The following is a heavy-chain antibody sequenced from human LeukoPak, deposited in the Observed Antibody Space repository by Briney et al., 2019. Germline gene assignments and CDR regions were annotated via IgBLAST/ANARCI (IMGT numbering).Heavy chain of an antibody. CDR2: IKPNNPAT. CDR3: ARVRDYSNSPFNWFDA. J-gene: IGHJ5*02. D-gene: IGHD6-6*01. CDR1: GYTFHHNY. V-gene: IGHV1-2*07. Sequence: ASVNVSCKASGYTFHHNYLHWVRPAPAQGLEWMGWIKPNNPATHSSHKFQGRVTMTSDSSISTVYLEVNRLKPDDTAVYFCARVRDYSNSPFNWFDAWGQGTLVIVSS.